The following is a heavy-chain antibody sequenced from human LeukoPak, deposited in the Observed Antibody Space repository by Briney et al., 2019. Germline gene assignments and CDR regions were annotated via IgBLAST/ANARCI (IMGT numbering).Heavy chain of an antibody. CDR1: GGSISTYC. CDR3: ARGTTVTAPDY. D-gene: IGHD4-17*01. V-gene: IGHV4-59*01. Sequence: PSETLSLTCTVSGGSISTYCWSWIRQPPGRGLEWIGFIYYTGSTNYKPSLMSRVTISVDTSKKQFSLKLSSVTAADTAVYYCARGTTVTAPDYWGQGTLVTVSS. CDR2: IYYTGST. J-gene: IGHJ4*02.